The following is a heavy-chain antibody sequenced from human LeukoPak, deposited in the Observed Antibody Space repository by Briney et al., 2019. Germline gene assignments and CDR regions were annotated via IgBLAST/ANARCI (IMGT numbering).Heavy chain of an antibody. D-gene: IGHD6-13*01. CDR2: INVDGSIT. J-gene: IGHJ4*02. CDR1: GFTFSNYC. V-gene: IGHV3-74*01. CDR3: ARAHSYSPRDY. Sequence: GGSLRLSCAASGFTFSNYCLQWVRHAPGQGLVWVSRINVDGSITTSADSVKGRFTISRDNAKNTVYLQMDSLRAEDTAVYYCARAHSYSPRDYWGQGTLVTVSS.